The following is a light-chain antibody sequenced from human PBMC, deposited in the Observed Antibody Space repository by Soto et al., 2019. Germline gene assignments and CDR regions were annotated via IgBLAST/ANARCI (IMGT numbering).Light chain of an antibody. Sequence: EVMLTQSPGTLSLSPGERATLSCRASQSVSSNYLAWYQQKSGQAPRLLIYGASNRATGIPDRFSGSGSGTDFTLTIGRLEPEGFAVYSCQQYDTSPRTFGQGTKVEFK. CDR3: QQYDTSPRT. J-gene: IGKJ1*01. CDR1: QSVSSNY. V-gene: IGKV3-20*01. CDR2: GAS.